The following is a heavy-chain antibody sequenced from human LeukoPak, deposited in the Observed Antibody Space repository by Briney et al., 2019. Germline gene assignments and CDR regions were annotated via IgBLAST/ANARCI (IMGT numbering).Heavy chain of an antibody. J-gene: IGHJ4*02. V-gene: IGHV4-59*12. CDR2: IYYSGST. CDR3: ARDHWGSGYYYY. CDR1: GGSISSYY. Sequence: PSETLSLTCTVSGGSISSYYWSWIRQPPGKGLEWIGYIYYSGSTYYNPSLKSRVTISVDTSKNQFSLKLSSVTAADTAVYYCARDHWGSGYYYYWGQGTLVTVSS. D-gene: IGHD3-22*01.